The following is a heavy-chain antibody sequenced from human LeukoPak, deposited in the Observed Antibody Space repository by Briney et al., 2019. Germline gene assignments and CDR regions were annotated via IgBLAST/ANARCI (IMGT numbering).Heavy chain of an antibody. CDR2: ISAYNGNT. Sequence: ASVKVSCKASGYTFTSYGISWVRQAPGQGLEWMGWISAYNGNTNYAQKLQGRVTMTTVTSTSTAYMELRSLRSDDTAVYYCARDHAAGTSGDCWGQGTLVTVSS. D-gene: IGHD6-13*01. J-gene: IGHJ4*02. CDR3: ARDHAAGTSGDC. CDR1: GYTFTSYG. V-gene: IGHV1-18*04.